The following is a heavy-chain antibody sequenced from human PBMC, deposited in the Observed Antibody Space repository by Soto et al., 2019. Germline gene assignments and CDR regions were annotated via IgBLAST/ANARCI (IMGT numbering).Heavy chain of an antibody. J-gene: IGHJ4*02. D-gene: IGHD5-12*01. Sequence: QVQLQESGPGLVKPSETLSLTCTVSGGSVRIGSYYWRWIRQHPGKGLEWIGYIYYSGSTNYNPSLKSRVTISVDTFQNQFSLKLSSVTAADTAVYYCARALWLSGDLLDYWGQGTMVTVSS. CDR1: GGSVRIGSYY. CDR2: IYYSGST. CDR3: ARALWLSGDLLDY. V-gene: IGHV4-61*01.